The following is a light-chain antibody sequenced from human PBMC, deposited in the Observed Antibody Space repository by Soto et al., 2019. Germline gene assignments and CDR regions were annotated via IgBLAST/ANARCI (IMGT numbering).Light chain of an antibody. V-gene: IGLV2-14*03. Sequence: QSALTQPASVSGSPGQSITISCTGTSSDVGGHNYVSWYQQHPGKAPKLLIYDVSDRPSGVSNRFSGSKSGNTASLTISGLQADDEADYYFSSYTRSGTDYVFGTGNKLNVL. CDR2: DVS. CDR3: SSYTRSGTDYV. J-gene: IGLJ1*01. CDR1: SSDVGGHNY.